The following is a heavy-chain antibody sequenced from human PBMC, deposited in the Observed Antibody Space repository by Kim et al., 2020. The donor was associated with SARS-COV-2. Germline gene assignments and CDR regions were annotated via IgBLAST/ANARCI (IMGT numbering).Heavy chain of an antibody. CDR1: GFTVGNNA. Sequence: GGSLRLSCAASGFTVGNNAMSWVRQAPGRGLEWVSTIRASSETTYYADSVDGRFTISRDSSRNTLYLQLYSLRADDTAVYYCAKDRSGRGR. CDR3: AKDRSG. V-gene: IGHV3-23*01. CDR2: IRASSETT. J-gene: IGHJ2*01. D-gene: IGHD6-25*01.